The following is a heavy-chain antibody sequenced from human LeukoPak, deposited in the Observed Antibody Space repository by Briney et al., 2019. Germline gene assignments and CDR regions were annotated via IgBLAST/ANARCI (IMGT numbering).Heavy chain of an antibody. CDR2: IWHDGSNK. V-gene: IGHV3-33*01. Sequence: GGSLRLSFAASGXPFSSYGVHWVRQAPGKGLEWGGVIWHDGSNKYYADSVKGRFTISRDNSKNTLYLQMNSQRAEDTAVYYCASEAYCGSDCYEAFDSWGQGTLVTVSP. CDR1: GXPFSSYG. CDR3: ASEAYCGSDCYEAFDS. J-gene: IGHJ4*02. D-gene: IGHD2-21*02.